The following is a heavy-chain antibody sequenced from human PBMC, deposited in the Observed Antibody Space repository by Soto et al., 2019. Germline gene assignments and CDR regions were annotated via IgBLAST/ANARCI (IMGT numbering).Heavy chain of an antibody. D-gene: IGHD1-26*01. CDR1: GFTFSSYA. CDR3: ATIPPPTIVGATTYVDY. CDR2: ISYDGSNK. V-gene: IGHV3-30-3*01. J-gene: IGHJ4*02. Sequence: GGSLRLSCAASGFTFSSYAMHWVRQAPGKGLEWVAVISYDGSNKYYADSVKGRFTISRDNSKNTLYLQMNSLRAEDTAVYYCATIPPPTIVGATTYVDYWGQGTLVTVSS.